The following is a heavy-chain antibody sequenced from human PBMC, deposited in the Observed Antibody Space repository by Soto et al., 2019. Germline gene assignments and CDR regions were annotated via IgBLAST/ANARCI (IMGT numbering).Heavy chain of an antibody. J-gene: IGHJ6*02. CDR1: GDSISSSSHY. D-gene: IGHD3-10*01. Sequence: SETLSLICTVSGDSISSSSHYWGWIRQPPGKGLEWIGSIFYGGSSYYNPSLKSRVTISVDTSKNQFSLRLSSVTAADTAVYYCARHLSGTSVYYGLDVWGQGTTVTVSS. CDR3: ARHLSGTSVYYGLDV. V-gene: IGHV4-39*01. CDR2: IFYGGSS.